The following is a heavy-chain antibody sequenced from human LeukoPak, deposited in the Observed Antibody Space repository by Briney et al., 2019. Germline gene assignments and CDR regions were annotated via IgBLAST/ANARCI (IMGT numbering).Heavy chain of an antibody. CDR1: GGTFSSYA. D-gene: IGHD2-15*01. CDR2: IIPIFGTA. CDR3: ARVPLYCSGGSCPIRAFDY. V-gene: IGHV1-69*13. J-gene: IGHJ4*02. Sequence: ASVKVSCKASGGTFSSYAISWVRQAPGQGLEWMGGIIPIFGTANYAQKFQGRVTITADESTSTAYMELSSLRSEDTAVYYCARVPLYCSGGSCPIRAFDYWGQGTLVTVSS.